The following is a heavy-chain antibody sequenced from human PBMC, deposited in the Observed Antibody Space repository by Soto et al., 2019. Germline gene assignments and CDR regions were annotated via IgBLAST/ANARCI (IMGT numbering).Heavy chain of an antibody. CDR2: ISSSSSYI. Sequence: EVQLVESGGGLVKPGGSLRLSCAASGFTFSSYSMNWVRQAPGKGLECVSSISSSSSYIYYADSVKGRFTISRDNAKNSLYLQMNSLRAEDTAVYYCAKAAATGPLDYWGQGTLVTVSS. D-gene: IGHD2-15*01. CDR1: GFTFSSYS. J-gene: IGHJ4*02. V-gene: IGHV3-21*01. CDR3: AKAAATGPLDY.